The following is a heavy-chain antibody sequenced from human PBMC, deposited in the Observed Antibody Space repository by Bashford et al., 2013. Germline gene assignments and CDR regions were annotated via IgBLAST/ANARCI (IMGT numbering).Heavy chain of an antibody. D-gene: IGHD1-26*01. CDR3: AREVGHEGNFDY. Sequence: WVRQAPGQGPEWMGWIDPKSGGTFYPQKFQGRVAMTRDTSSDTIYMELIGLISDDTAVYFCAREVGHEGNFDYWGQGTLVTVSS. V-gene: IGHV1-2*02. CDR2: IDPKSGGT. J-gene: IGHJ4*02.